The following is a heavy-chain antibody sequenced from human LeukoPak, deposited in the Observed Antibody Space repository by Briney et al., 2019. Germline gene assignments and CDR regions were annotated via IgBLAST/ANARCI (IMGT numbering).Heavy chain of an antibody. V-gene: IGHV1-69*13. J-gene: IGHJ6*04. CDR1: GGTFSSYA. D-gene: IGHD2-2*01. Sequence: SVKVSCKASGGTFSSYAISWVRQAPGQGLEWMGGIIPIFGTANYAQKSQGRVTITADESTSTAYMELSSLRSEDTAVYYCARGPPTELPAAMPSGYYYGMDVWGKGTTVTVSS. CDR2: IIPIFGTA. CDR3: ARGPPTELPAAMPSGYYYGMDV.